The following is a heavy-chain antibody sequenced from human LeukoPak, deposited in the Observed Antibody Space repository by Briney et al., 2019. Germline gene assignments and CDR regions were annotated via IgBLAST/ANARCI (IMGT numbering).Heavy chain of an antibody. D-gene: IGHD6-6*01. CDR1: GDSVSSNSAA. CDR3: ARAAPYSSSPHFDY. V-gene: IGHV6-1*01. J-gene: IGHJ4*02. CDR2: TYYRSKWYN. Sequence: SQTLSLTCAISGDSVSSNSAAWNWLRQSPSRGLEWLGRTYYRSKWYNDYAVSVKSRITINPDTSKNQFSLQLNSVTPEDTAVYYCARAAPYSSSPHFDYWGQGTLVTVSS.